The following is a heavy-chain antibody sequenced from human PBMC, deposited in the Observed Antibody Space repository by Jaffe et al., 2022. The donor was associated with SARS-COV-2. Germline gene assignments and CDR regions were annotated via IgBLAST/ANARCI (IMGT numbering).Heavy chain of an antibody. CDR1: GGSFSGYY. Sequence: QVQLQQWGAGLLKPSETLSLTCAVYGGSFSGYYWSWIRQPPGKGLEWIGEINHSGSTNYNPSLKSRVTISVDTSKNQFSLKLSSVTAADTAVYYCARCQNGVTMVRGAQSGGYYYMDVWGKGTTVTVSS. CDR2: INHSGST. V-gene: IGHV4-34*01. D-gene: IGHD3-10*01. J-gene: IGHJ6*03. CDR3: ARCQNGVTMVRGAQSGGYYYMDV.